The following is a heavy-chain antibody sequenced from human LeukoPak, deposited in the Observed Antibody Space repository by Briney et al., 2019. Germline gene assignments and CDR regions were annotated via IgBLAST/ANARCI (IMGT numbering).Heavy chain of an antibody. V-gene: IGHV4-4*02. CDR1: GGSISSSNW. D-gene: IGHD3-22*01. Sequence: SGTLSLTCAVSGGSISSSNWWSWVRQPPGKGLEWIGEIYHSGSTNYNPSLKSRVTIAVDKSRNQFSLKLSSVTAADTAVYYCARGVSYDSSGYYNRWGQGTLVTVSS. CDR3: ARGVSYDSSGYYNR. CDR2: IYHSGST. J-gene: IGHJ4*02.